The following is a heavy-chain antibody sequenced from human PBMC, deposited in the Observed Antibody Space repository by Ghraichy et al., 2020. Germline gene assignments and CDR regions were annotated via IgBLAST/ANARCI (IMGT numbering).Heavy chain of an antibody. CDR2: IYWDDDK. V-gene: IGHV2-5*02. J-gene: IGHJ6*04. CDR1: GFSLSTSGVG. Sequence: SGPTLVKPTQTLTLTCTFSGFSLSTSGVGVGWIRQPPGKALEWLALIYWDDDKRYSPSLKSRLTITKDTSKNQVVLTMTNMDPVDTATYYCAHTPVRFLEWLLGTPYYYSGMDAGGKGTTVTVSS. D-gene: IGHD3-3*01. CDR3: AHTPVRFLEWLLGTPYYYSGMDA.